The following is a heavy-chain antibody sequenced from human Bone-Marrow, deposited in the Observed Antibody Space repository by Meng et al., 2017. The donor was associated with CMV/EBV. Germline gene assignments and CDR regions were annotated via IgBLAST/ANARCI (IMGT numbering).Heavy chain of an antibody. V-gene: IGHV1-2*02. Sequence: ASVKVSCKASGYTFTSYGISWVRQAPGQGLEWMGWINPNSGGTNYAQKFQGRVTMTRDTSISTAYMELSRLRSDDTAVYYCARRSSTSSLGMDVWGQGTTVTVSS. J-gene: IGHJ6*02. CDR1: GYTFTSYG. D-gene: IGHD2-2*01. CDR3: ARRSSTSSLGMDV. CDR2: INPNSGGT.